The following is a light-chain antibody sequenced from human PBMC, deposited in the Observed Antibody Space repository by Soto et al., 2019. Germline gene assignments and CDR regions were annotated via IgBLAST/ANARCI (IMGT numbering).Light chain of an antibody. CDR1: QSVSSN. CDR3: QQYGSSPPFT. J-gene: IGKJ3*01. V-gene: IGKV3-15*01. CDR2: GAS. Sequence: EIVMTQSPATLSVSPGERATLSCRASQSVSSNLVWYQQKPGQAPRLLIYGASTRATGIPARFSGSGSGTEFTLTINSLQSEDFAVYFCQQYGSSPPFTFGPGTKVDIK.